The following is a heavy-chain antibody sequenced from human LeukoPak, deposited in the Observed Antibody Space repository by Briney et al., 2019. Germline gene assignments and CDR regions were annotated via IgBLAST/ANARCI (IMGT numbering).Heavy chain of an antibody. Sequence: GGSLRLSCAASGFTFSNLWMSWVRQAPGKGLEWVANIKQDGGDIYYVDSVKGRFTISRDNAKSSLYLQTSRLTAEDTGVYYCAAGSGWLIDSWGQGTLVTVSS. CDR2: IKQDGGDI. J-gene: IGHJ4*02. D-gene: IGHD6-19*01. CDR1: GFTFSNLW. CDR3: AAGSGWLIDS. V-gene: IGHV3-7*05.